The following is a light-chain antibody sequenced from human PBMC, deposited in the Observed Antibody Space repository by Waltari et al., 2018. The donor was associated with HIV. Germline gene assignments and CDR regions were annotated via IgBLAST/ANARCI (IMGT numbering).Light chain of an antibody. CDR3: QQYNNWPQT. J-gene: IGKJ1*01. V-gene: IGKV3-15*01. CDR1: QSVSTN. CDR2: GAS. Sequence: EIVLTQSPGTLSLSPGERATLSCRASQSVSTNYLAWYQQNPGQAPRLLIYGASTRATGIPARFSGSGSGTEFTLTISSLQSEDFTIYYCQQYNNWPQTFGQGTKVEIK.